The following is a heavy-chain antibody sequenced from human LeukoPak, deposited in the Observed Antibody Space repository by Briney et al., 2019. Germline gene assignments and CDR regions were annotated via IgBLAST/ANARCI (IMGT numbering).Heavy chain of an antibody. CDR2: IYYSGST. CDR1: GGSISSSTYY. CDR3: ARVVGSSPYYYYYYMDV. D-gene: IGHD2-15*01. Sequence: SETLSLTCTVSGGSISSSTYYWGWIRQPPGKGLEWIGVIYYSGSTYYNPSLKSRVIISVDTSKNQFSLKLSSVTAADTAVYYCARVVGSSPYYYYYYMDVWGKGTTVTVSS. J-gene: IGHJ6*03. V-gene: IGHV4-39*01.